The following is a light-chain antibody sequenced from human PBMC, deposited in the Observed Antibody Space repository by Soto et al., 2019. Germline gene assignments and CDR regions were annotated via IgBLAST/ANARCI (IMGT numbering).Light chain of an antibody. CDR2: GAS. CDR3: QQYDDWPPWT. J-gene: IGKJ1*01. CDR1: ESVSSH. V-gene: IGKV3-15*01. Sequence: EIVMTQSPATLSVSPGERVTLSCRASESVSSHLAWYQQKPGQAPRLLMYGASTRATGIPARFSGSGSGTEFTLTISSLQSEDFGVYYCQQYDDWPPWTFGQGTKVDIK.